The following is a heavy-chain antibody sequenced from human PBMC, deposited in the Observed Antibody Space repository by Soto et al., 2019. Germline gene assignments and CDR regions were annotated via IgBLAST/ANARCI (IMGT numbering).Heavy chain of an antibody. Sequence: QVQLVQSGAEVKKPGASVKVSCKASGYTFTSYGISWVRQAPGQGLEWMGWISAYNGNTNYAQKPQGRVTMTTDTSTSTAYMELRSLSSVDTAVYYCARGPNHVPSGDAFDILGQGTMVTVSS. D-gene: IGHD2-2*01. CDR3: ARGPNHVPSGDAFDI. CDR2: ISAYNGNT. CDR1: GYTFTSYG. J-gene: IGHJ3*02. V-gene: IGHV1-18*01.